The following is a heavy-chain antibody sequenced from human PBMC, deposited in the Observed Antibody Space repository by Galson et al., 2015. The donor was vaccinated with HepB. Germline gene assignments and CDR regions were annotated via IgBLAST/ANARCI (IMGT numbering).Heavy chain of an antibody. CDR1: GGTFNSQP. Sequence: SVKVSCKASGGTFNSQPTSWVRQAPGQGPEWVAEINPLFGTKSYAQKFQGRLTIAADRSTSTVYMELSSLTSEDTAVYYCATNAGRRGIFFEYWGQGTLVTVSS. CDR3: ATNAGRRGIFFEY. V-gene: IGHV1-69*06. CDR2: INPLFGTK. D-gene: IGHD3-10*01. J-gene: IGHJ4*02.